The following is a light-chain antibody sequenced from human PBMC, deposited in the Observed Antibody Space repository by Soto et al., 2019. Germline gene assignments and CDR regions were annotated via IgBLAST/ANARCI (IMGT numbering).Light chain of an antibody. V-gene: IGKV1-16*02. CDR2: AAS. CDR3: QQYKRYPST. CDR1: QDISTS. Sequence: DIQMTQSPSSVSASVGDRVTITCRASQDISTSLAWFQQKPGEAPKSLIYAASHLHSEVPSKFSGNVTGTEFNHITSNLQPEDFSTYHCQQYKRYPSTFVGGTKMAIK. J-gene: IGKJ4*01.